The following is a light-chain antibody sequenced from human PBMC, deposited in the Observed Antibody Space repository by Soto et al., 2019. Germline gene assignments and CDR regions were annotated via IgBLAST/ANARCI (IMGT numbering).Light chain of an antibody. CDR2: LTS. CDR3: MQALQTPYS. J-gene: IGKJ2*01. V-gene: IGKV2-28*01. Sequence: DTVMTQSPLSLPVTPGEPASISCRSSQSLLHSNGYNYLNWYLQKPGQSPHLLIYLTSNRASGVADMFSGSASGTVFTLKSSRVEAEDVGLYYCMQALQTPYSFGQGTKLEVK. CDR1: QSLLHSNGYNY.